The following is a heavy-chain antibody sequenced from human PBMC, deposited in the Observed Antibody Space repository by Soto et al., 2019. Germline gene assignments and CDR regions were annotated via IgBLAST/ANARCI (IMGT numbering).Heavy chain of an antibody. V-gene: IGHV3-48*03. J-gene: IGHJ4*02. CDR3: ARGEYSSGGGYFDY. CDR2: ISSSGSTI. CDR1: GFTFSSYE. D-gene: IGHD6-19*01. Sequence: EVQLVESGGGLVQPGGSLRLSCAASGFTFSSYEMNWVRQAPGKGLEWVSYISSSGSTIYYADSVKGRFTISRDNAKNLMYLQMNSLRDEDTGVYYCARGEYSSGGGYFDYWGQETLVTVSS.